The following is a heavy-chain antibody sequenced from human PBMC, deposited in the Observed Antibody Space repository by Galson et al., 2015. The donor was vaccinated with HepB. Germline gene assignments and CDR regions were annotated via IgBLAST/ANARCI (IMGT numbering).Heavy chain of an antibody. Sequence: SLRLSCAASGLIFSNSVMHWVRQASGKGLEWVALISAGDGRNTNYADSVRGRFTISRDNSKNKVFLQMNSLRAEDTAVYYCAREGFSSGHAGIFDCWGQGALVTVSS. CDR1: GLIFSNSV. V-gene: IGHV3-30*04. D-gene: IGHD3-22*01. J-gene: IGHJ4*02. CDR2: ISAGDGRNT. CDR3: AREGFSSGHAGIFDC.